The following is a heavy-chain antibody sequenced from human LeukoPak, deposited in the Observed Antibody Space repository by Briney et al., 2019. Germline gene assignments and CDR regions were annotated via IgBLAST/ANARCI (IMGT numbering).Heavy chain of an antibody. Sequence: PSETLSLTCAVSGYAISSGYYWGWIRQPPGKGLEWIGSIYHIGSTYYNPSLKSRVTISVDTSKNQFSLKLGSVTAADTAVYYCARTRSTSWFDPWGQGTLVTVSS. V-gene: IGHV4-38-2*01. J-gene: IGHJ5*02. CDR2: IYHIGST. D-gene: IGHD2-2*01. CDR1: GYAISSGYY. CDR3: ARTRSTSWFDP.